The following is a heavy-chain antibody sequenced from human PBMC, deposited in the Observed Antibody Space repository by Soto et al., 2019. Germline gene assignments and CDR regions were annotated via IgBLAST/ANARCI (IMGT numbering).Heavy chain of an antibody. CDR3: AKGSAGASPYYFDW. J-gene: IGHJ4*01. V-gene: IGHV3-23*01. CDR1: GFTFSSYA. CDR2: ISGSGGST. Sequence: PGGSLRLSCAASGFTFSSYAMSWVLQAPGKGLEWVSAISGSGGSTYYADSVKGRFTISRDNSKNTLYLQVNSLRADDTAIYYCAKGSAGASPYYFDWWGHGTLVTVSS.